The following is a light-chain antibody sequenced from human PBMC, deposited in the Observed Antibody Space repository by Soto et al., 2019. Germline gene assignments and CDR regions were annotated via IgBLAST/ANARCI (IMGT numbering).Light chain of an antibody. J-gene: IGLJ3*02. CDR1: SSNIGNNG. Sequence: QSVLTQPPPASGTPGQRVTISCSGASSNIGNNGVNWFQQLPGTAPKLLIYSHSQRPSGVPDRFSGSRSGTSASLAISGLQSEDEADYHCAAWDDSLKAWVFGGGTQLTVL. CDR3: AAWDDSLKAWV. CDR2: SHS. V-gene: IGLV1-44*01.